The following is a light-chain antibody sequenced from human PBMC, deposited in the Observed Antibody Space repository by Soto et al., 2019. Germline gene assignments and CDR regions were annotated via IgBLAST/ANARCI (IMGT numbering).Light chain of an antibody. CDR2: AAS. CDR3: QQYNIYPLT. J-gene: IGKJ4*01. V-gene: IGKV1D-16*01. Sequence: DVQMTQSPSSLSASVGDIVTITCRASQGINSWLAWYQQKPEKAPKSLISAASSLQTGVTSRFSGSGSGTDFTLTISNLQPEDSATYYCQQYNIYPLTFGGGTKVEIK. CDR1: QGINSW.